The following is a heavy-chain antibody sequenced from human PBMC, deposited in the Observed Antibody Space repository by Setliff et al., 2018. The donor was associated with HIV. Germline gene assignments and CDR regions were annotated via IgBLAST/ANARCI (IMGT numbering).Heavy chain of an antibody. CDR2: INTANYKT. J-gene: IGHJ4*02. Sequence: ASVKVSCKASGGTFSNYAINWVRQAPGQGLEWMGWINTANYKTKYSQKFQGRVTITRDTSASTAYMELSSLRSEDTAVYYCAKEGDRYGLDLDYWGQGTLVTSPQ. V-gene: IGHV1-3*04. CDR3: AKEGDRYGLDLDY. CDR1: GGTFSNYA. D-gene: IGHD5-18*01.